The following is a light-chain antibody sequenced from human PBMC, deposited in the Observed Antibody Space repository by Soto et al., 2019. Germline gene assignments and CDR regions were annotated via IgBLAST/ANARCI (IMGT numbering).Light chain of an antibody. CDR2: WAS. CDR3: QLYYSPPLS. CDR1: QSVLYSSNNKNY. J-gene: IGKJ4*01. V-gene: IGKV4-1*01. Sequence: DILMTPTPDSLAVSVGARATINYKSSQSVLYSSNNKNYLAWYQQKPGQPPKLLIYWASTRESGVPDRFSGSGSGTDFTLTISSLQAEDVAVYYCQLYYSPPLSLGGGTKVDI.